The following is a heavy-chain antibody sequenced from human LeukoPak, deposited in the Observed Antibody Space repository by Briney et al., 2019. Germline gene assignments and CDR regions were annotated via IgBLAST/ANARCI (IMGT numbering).Heavy chain of an antibody. CDR2: ISSSSRYI. V-gene: IGHV3-21*01. Sequence: GGSLRLSCAATGFNFSSYSMNWVRQAPGKGLEWVSSISSSSRYIYYSDSVKGRFTISKDNAKNSLYLQMNSLRAEDTAVYYCAELGITMIGGVWGKGTTVTISS. CDR1: GFNFSSYS. J-gene: IGHJ6*04. D-gene: IGHD3-10*02. CDR3: AELGITMIGGV.